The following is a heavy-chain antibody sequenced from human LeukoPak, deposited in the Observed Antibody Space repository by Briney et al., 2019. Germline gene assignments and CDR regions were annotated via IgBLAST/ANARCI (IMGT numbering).Heavy chain of an antibody. D-gene: IGHD5-24*01. CDR2: ISPNGVIT. V-gene: IGHV3-23*01. CDR1: GFTFSSHG. J-gene: IGHJ4*02. Sequence: GGSLRLSCAASGFTFSSHGMNWVRQAPGKGLEWVSGISPNGVITYYADSVKGRFTISRDDSKGTVYLQMNSLRPEDTAVYYCAKDDAWLQYGNWGRGTLVTVSS. CDR3: AKDDAWLQYGN.